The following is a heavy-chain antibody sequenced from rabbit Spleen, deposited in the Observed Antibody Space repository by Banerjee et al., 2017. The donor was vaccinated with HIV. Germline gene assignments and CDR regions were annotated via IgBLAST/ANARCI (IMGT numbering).Heavy chain of an antibody. V-gene: IGHV1S45*01. CDR3: GRAGEGGYGYLDL. D-gene: IGHD2-1*01. Sequence: EESGGDLVKPEGSLTLTCKASGFDFSSSYWICWVRQAPGKGLEWIACIYVGSGGGTKYASWAKGRFTISKTSSTTVTLEMTSLTVADTATFFCGRAGEGGYGYLDLWGPGTLVTVS. CDR2: IYVGSGGGT. CDR1: GFDFSSSYW. J-gene: IGHJ4*01.